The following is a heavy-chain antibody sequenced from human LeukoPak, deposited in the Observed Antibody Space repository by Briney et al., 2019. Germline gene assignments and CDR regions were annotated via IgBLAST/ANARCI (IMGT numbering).Heavy chain of an antibody. CDR1: GYSFTSYW. CDR2: IYPGDSDT. J-gene: IGHJ4*02. CDR3: ARGGSASAFWSAQEFDD. D-gene: IGHD3-3*01. V-gene: IGHV5-51*03. Sequence: GESLKISCKGSGYSFTSYWIGWGRQMPGKGLEWMGIIYPGDSDTRYSPSFQGQVTISAAKSISTAYLQWSSLQASDTAMYYCARGGSASAFWSAQEFDDWGQGALVTVSS.